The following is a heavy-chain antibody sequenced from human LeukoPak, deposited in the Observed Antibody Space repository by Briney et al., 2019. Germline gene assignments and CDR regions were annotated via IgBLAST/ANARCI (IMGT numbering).Heavy chain of an antibody. CDR2: ISSSSSYI. Sequence: SGGSLRLSCAASGFTFSSYEMNWVRQAPGKGLEWVSSISSSSSYIYYADSVKGRFTISRDNAKNSLYLQMDSLRAEDTAVYYCASSRAAAGFGYWGQGTLVTVSS. J-gene: IGHJ4*02. D-gene: IGHD6-13*01. CDR3: ASSRAAAGFGY. V-gene: IGHV3-21*01. CDR1: GFTFSSYE.